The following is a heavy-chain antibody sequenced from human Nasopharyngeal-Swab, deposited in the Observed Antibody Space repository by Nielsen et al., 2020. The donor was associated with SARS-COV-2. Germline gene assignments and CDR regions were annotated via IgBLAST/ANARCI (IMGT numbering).Heavy chain of an antibody. CDR3: ARGPALTEYFDY. CDR2: ISSSGSTI. Sequence: LSLTCAASGFTFSDYYMSWIRQAPGKGLEWVSYISSSGSTIYYADSVKGRFTISRDNAKNSLYLQMKSLRAEDTAVYYCARGPALTEYFDYWGQGTLVTVSS. CDR1: GFTFSDYY. J-gene: IGHJ4*02. V-gene: IGHV3-11*01. D-gene: IGHD3-16*01.